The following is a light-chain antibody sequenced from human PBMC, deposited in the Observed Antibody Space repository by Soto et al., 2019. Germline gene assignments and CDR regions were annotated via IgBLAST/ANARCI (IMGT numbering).Light chain of an antibody. CDR3: QQYGRSRK. CDR2: DAS. Sequence: EIVLTQSPGTLSLSPGERATLSCRASQSVSSSYLAWYQQKPGQAPRLLIYDASSRATGIPDRFSGSGSGTAFTLTISRLETEDFAVYYCQQYGRSRKFGKGTKVDI. J-gene: IGKJ1*01. V-gene: IGKV3-20*01. CDR1: QSVSSSY.